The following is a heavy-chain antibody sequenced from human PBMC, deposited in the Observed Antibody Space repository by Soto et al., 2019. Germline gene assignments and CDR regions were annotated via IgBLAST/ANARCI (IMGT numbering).Heavy chain of an antibody. CDR1: GFTFSNYG. J-gene: IGHJ4*02. CDR2: IWYDGSNK. CDR3: ARGYGSGSYVLDY. D-gene: IGHD3-10*01. V-gene: IGHV3-33*01. Sequence: QVQLVESGGGVVQPGRSLRLSCAASGFTFSNYGMHWIRQAPGKGLEWVALIWYDGSNKYYADSMKGRFTISRDNSKNTLYLQMNSLRAEDTAVYYCARGYGSGSYVLDYWGQGTLVTVSS.